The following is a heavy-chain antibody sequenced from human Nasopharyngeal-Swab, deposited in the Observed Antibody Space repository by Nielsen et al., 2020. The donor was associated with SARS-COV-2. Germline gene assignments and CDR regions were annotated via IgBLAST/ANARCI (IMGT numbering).Heavy chain of an antibody. V-gene: IGHV1-69*04. CDR3: ARGDSYGASWYFDL. CDR1: GGTFSSYA. CDR2: IIPILGIA. D-gene: IGHD5-18*01. Sequence: SVKVSCKASGGTFSSYAISWVRQAPGQGLEWMGRIIPILGIANYAQKFQGRVTITADKSPSTAYMELSSLRSEDTAVYYCARGDSYGASWYFDLWGRGTLVTVSS. J-gene: IGHJ2*01.